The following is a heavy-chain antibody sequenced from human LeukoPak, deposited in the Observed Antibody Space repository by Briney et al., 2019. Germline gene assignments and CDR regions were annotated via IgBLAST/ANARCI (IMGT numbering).Heavy chain of an antibody. Sequence: GGSLRLSCAASGFTFSSYSMNWVRQAPGKGLEWVSSISSSSSYIYYADSVKGRFTISRDNAKNSLYLQMNSLRAEDTAVYYCAIGVGATMDPFDYWGQGTLVTVSS. V-gene: IGHV3-21*01. CDR2: ISSSSSYI. D-gene: IGHD1-26*01. CDR1: GFTFSSYS. CDR3: AIGVGATMDPFDY. J-gene: IGHJ4*02.